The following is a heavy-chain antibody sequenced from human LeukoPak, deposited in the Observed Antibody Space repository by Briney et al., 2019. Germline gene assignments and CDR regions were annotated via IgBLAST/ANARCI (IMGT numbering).Heavy chain of an antibody. CDR1: GFTFSSYG. V-gene: IGHV3-30*18. CDR3: AKGDYGDPEKFYGMDV. CDR2: ISYDGSNK. D-gene: IGHD4-17*01. Sequence: GRSLRLSCAASGFTFSSYGMHWVRQAPGKGLEWVAVISYDGSNKYYADSVKGRFTISRDNSKNTLYLQMNSLRAEDTAVYYCAKGDYGDPEKFYGMDVWGQGTTVTVSS. J-gene: IGHJ6*02.